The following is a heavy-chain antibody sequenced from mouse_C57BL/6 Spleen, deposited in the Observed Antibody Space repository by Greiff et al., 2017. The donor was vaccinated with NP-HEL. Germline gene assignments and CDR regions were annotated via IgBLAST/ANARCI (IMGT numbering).Heavy chain of an antibody. D-gene: IGHD1-1*01. Sequence: VQLQQSGAELVRPGASVTLSCKASGYTFTDYEMHWVKQTPVHGLEWIGAIDPETGGTAYNQKFKGKAILTADKSSSTAYMALRSLTSEDSAVYYFTRSALLLRAMDYWGQGTSVTVSS. CDR1: GYTFTDYE. J-gene: IGHJ4*01. CDR3: TRSALLLRAMDY. V-gene: IGHV1-15*01. CDR2: IDPETGGT.